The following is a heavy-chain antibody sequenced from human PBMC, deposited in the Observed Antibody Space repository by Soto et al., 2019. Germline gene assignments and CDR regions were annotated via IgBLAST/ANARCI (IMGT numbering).Heavy chain of an antibody. Sequence: GGSLRLSCAASGFTFDTYAMNWVRQAPGKGLAWVSAIGTDSNTYYADSVKGRFTISRDNSRTTLYLQMNSLRAEDTALYYCVRKNPGTRPFDYWGQGTPVTLSA. CDR1: GFTFDTYA. J-gene: IGHJ4*01. CDR3: VRKNPGTRPFDY. CDR2: IGTDSNT. V-gene: IGHV3-23*01.